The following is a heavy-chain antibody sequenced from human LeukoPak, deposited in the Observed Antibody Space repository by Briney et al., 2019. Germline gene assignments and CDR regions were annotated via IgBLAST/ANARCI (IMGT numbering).Heavy chain of an antibody. CDR3: ARHSGSYYVC. D-gene: IGHD1-26*01. CDR1: GGSVSSSTYS. J-gene: IGHJ4*02. V-gene: IGHV4-39*01. Sequence: MPSETLSLTCAVSGGSVSSSTYSWGWVRQPPGKGLEWIGSIYYSGSTYYNPSLKSRVTISVDTSKNQFSLKLSSVTAADTAVYYCARHSGSYYVCWGQGTLVTVSS. CDR2: IYYSGST.